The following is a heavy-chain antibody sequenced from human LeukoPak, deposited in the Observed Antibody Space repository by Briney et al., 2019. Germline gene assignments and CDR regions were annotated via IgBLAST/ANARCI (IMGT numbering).Heavy chain of an antibody. V-gene: IGHV3-53*01. CDR3: ARGGSYASFGFDY. Sequence: GGSLRLSCEASGFTVSDNYISWVRQAPGKGLEWVSLIYSGGSTYYADSVKGRFTISRDNSKNTLYLQMNSLRAEDTAVYYCARGGSYASFGFDYWGQGTLVTVSS. CDR1: GFTVSDNY. D-gene: IGHD1-26*01. J-gene: IGHJ4*02. CDR2: IYSGGST.